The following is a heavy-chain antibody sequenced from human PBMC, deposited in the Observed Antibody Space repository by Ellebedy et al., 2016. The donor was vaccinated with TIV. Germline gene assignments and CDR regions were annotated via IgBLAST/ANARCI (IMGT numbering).Heavy chain of an antibody. CDR1: GITFSQYW. Sequence: PGGSLRLSCAAYGITFSQYWMNWVRQAPGKGLEWLANINQDGTVPDYLDSLKGRFSISRDNAKNLLFLQMHSLRDDDTAMYYCAGGTGWIFDLWGRGTLVTVSS. J-gene: IGHJ2*01. CDR3: AGGTGWIFDL. V-gene: IGHV3-7*03. D-gene: IGHD6-19*01. CDR2: INQDGTVP.